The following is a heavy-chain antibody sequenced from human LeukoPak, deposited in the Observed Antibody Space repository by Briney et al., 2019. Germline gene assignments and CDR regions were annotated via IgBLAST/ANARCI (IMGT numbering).Heavy chain of an antibody. J-gene: IGHJ4*02. CDR3: ARDPTYYYDSGSSGPHYFDN. Sequence: GGSLRLSCAASGSTFSNYAMHWVRQAPGKGLEWVSLISSGGTYEYYADSVKGLFTISRDNSKNTLYLQVNSLRAEDTAVYYCARDPTYYYDSGSSGPHYFDNWGQRTLVSVSS. D-gene: IGHD3-10*01. V-gene: IGHV3-30*01. CDR1: GSTFSNYA. CDR2: ISSGGTYE.